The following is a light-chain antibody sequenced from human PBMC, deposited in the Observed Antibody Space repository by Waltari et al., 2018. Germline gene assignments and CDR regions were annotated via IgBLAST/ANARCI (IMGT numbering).Light chain of an antibody. V-gene: IGKV3-11*01. J-gene: IGKJ4*01. Sequence: EIVLTQSPATLSLSPGERATLSCRASQSVSSHLAWYQQKPGQAPRLLIYNASNSATGIPARFSGSGSGTDFTLTISSLEPEDFAVYYCQQRSNLLTFGGGTKVEIK. CDR3: QQRSNLLT. CDR2: NAS. CDR1: QSVSSH.